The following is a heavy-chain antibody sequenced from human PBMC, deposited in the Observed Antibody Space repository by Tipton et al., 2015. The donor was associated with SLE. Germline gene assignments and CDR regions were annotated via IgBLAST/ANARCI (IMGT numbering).Heavy chain of an antibody. J-gene: IGHJ3*02. CDR2: INHSGST. V-gene: IGHV4-34*01. D-gene: IGHD6-19*01. CDR1: GGSFSGYY. CDR3: ARGVAVADAFDI. Sequence: TLSLTCAVYGGSFSGYYWGWIRQPPGKGLEWIGEINHSGSTNYNPSLKSRVTISVDTSKNQFSLKLSSVTAADTAVYYCARGVAVADAFDIWGQGTMVTVSS.